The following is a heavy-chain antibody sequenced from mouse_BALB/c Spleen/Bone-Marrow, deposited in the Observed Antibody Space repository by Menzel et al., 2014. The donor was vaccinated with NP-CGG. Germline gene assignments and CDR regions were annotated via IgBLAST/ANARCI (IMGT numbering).Heavy chain of an antibody. D-gene: IGHD2-4*01. Sequence: EVMLVESGGGLVQPGGSLKLSCAASGFTFSNYGMSWVRRTPDKRLEMIATVNVNGDRTYHPDSVKGRFTISRDNAKNTLSLQMSSLKSEDTAMYDCARGYDYSSWFAYWGQGTLVTVSA. CDR3: ARGYDYSSWFAY. CDR2: VNVNGDRT. V-gene: IGHV5-6-3*01. J-gene: IGHJ3*01. CDR1: GFTFSNYG.